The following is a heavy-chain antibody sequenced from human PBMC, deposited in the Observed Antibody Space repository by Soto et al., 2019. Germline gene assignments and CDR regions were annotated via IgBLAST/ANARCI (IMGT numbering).Heavy chain of an antibody. CDR1: GFTFSSYD. J-gene: IGHJ4*02. V-gene: IGHV3-13*01. D-gene: IGHD6-19*01. CDR2: IGTAGDT. CDR3: STIIAVAGPEFDY. Sequence: GGSLRLSCAASGFTFSSYDMHWVRQATGKSLEWVSAIGTAGDTYYPGSVKGRFTISRENAKNSLYLQMNSLRAGDTAVYYCSTIIAVAGPEFDYWGQGTLVTVSS.